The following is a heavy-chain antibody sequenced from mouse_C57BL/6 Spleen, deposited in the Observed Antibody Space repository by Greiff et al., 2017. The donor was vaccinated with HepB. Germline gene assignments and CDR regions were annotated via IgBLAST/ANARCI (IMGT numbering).Heavy chain of an antibody. CDR1: GYAFSSSW. Sequence: VQLQQSGPELVKPGASVKISCKASGYAFSSSWMNWVKQRPGKGLEWIGRIYPGDGDTNYNGKFKGKATLTADKSSSTAYMQLSSLTSEDSAVYLVAREVGARWCFDDWGTGTTVTVSA. J-gene: IGHJ1*03. CDR2: IYPGDGDT. CDR3: AREVGARWCFDD. D-gene: IGHD1-1*01. V-gene: IGHV1-82*01.